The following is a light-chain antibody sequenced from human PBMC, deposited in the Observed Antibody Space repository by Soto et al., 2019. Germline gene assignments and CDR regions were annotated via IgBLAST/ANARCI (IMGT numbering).Light chain of an antibody. Sequence: EILLTQSPGTLSLSPEERATLSCRASQSINNNYVAWYQQKRGQAPRLLIYGASSRATGIPDRFSGSGSGTDFTLTISRLEPEDFAVYYCQQYGGSPRTFGQGTKVEIK. V-gene: IGKV3-20*01. CDR2: GAS. J-gene: IGKJ1*01. CDR1: QSINNNY. CDR3: QQYGGSPRT.